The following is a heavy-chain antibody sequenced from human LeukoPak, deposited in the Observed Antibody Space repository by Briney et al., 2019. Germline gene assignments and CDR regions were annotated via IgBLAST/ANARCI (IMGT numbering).Heavy chain of an antibody. J-gene: IGHJ6*03. CDR1: GGSFSGYY. V-gene: IGHV3-20*04. CDR3: ARVGGIVGASNRYYYYYMDV. CDR2: LNWNGDTT. D-gene: IGHD1-26*01. Sequence: ETLSLTCAVYGGSFSGYYWSWIRQPPGKGLEWVSGLNWNGDTTDYADSVKGRFTISRDNAKNSLYLQMTSLRAEDTALYYCARVGGIVGASNRYYYYYMDVWGKGTTVTVSS.